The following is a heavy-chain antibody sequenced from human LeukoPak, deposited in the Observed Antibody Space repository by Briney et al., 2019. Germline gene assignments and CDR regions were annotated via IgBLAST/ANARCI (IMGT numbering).Heavy chain of an antibody. CDR3: ASVPDRGWLPFDY. CDR1: GGTFSSYA. D-gene: IGHD5-24*01. J-gene: IGHJ4*02. CDR2: IIPIFGTT. V-gene: IGHV1-69*05. Sequence: VASVKVSCKASGGTFSSYAISWVRKAPGQGLEWMGGIIPIFGTTNYAQNFQGRITITTDESTSTAYMELSSLTSEDTAVYYCASVPDRGWLPFDYWGQGILVTVSS.